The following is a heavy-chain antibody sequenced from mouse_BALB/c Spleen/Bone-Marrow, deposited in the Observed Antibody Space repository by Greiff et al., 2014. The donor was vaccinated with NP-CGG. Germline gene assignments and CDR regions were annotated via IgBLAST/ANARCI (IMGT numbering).Heavy chain of an antibody. J-gene: IGHJ2*01. V-gene: IGHV14-3*02. D-gene: IGHD1-1*01. CDR3: SRYYGXSSYXXX. Sequence: EVQLQQSGAELVKPGASVKLSCTASGFNIKDTYIHWVKQRPEQGLEWIGRIDPANGXXXXXXXXXXXXXXXXDTXSTTTDLQLISLTTEDTTVYYYSRYYGXSSYXXXWGQGTTLTVSS. CDR1: GFNIKDTY. CDR2: IDPANGXX.